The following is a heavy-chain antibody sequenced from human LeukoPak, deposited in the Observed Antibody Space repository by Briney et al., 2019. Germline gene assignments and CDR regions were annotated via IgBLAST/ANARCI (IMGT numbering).Heavy chain of an antibody. Sequence: ASVKVSCKASGCTFTNYDINWVRQATGQGLEWVGWMNPKSGNTGYAPKFQGRVTMTRNTSINTAYMELSSLRSEDTAVYYCAKPGGGSYYDSGNYYYYGMDVWGQGTTVTVSS. V-gene: IGHV1-8*01. D-gene: IGHD3-10*01. CDR2: MNPKSGNT. CDR1: GCTFTNYD. J-gene: IGHJ6*02. CDR3: AKPGGGSYYDSGNYYYYGMDV.